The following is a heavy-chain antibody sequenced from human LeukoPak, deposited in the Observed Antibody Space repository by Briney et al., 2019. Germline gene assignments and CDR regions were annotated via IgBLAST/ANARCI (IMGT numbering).Heavy chain of an antibody. CDR3: ARLRATVVTAPENPVGVAGGGIDY. D-gene: IGHD4-17*01. V-gene: IGHV4-59*08. J-gene: IGHJ4*02. CDR2: IYYSGST. CDR1: GGSISSYY. Sequence: NPSETLSLTCTVSGGSISSYYWSWIRQPPGKGLEWIGYIYYSGSTNYNPSLKSRVTISVDTSKNQFSLKLSSVTAADTAVYYCARLRATVVTAPENPVGVAGGGIDYWGQGTLVTVSS.